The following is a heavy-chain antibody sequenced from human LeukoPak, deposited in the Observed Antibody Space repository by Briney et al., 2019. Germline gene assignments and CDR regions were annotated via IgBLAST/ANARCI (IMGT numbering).Heavy chain of an antibody. J-gene: IGHJ6*03. CDR1: GCRFTSYW. V-gene: IGHV5-51*01. Sequence: GEALKISCKGSGCRFTSYWIGWVRRRAGKGVEWRGIIYPGDCDTRYSTSFEGQVTISADKSISPAYLQWSSLKASNTAMYYCARPSTTGRGSYYYMDVWGKGTTVTVSS. CDR2: IYPGDCDT. D-gene: IGHD4-17*01. CDR3: ARPSTTGRGSYYYMDV.